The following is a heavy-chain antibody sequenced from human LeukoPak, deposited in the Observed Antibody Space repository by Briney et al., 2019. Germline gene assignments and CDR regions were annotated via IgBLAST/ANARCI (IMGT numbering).Heavy chain of an antibody. J-gene: IGHJ4*02. CDR3: VKSGGYGLIDY. CDR1: GGSISSSSYY. CDR2: IYYSGST. V-gene: IGHV4-39*01. D-gene: IGHD1-26*01. Sequence: KPSETLSLTCTVSGGSISSSSYYWGWIRQPPGNGLEWIGNIYYSGSTYYNASLQSRVTISIDTSKNQFSLRLNSVTAADTAMYFCVKSGGYGLIDYWGQGTLVTVSS.